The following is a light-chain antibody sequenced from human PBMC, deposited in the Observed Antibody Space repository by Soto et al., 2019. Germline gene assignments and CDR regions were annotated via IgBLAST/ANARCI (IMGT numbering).Light chain of an antibody. CDR3: HQRTDWPLT. Sequence: ETVWTQSPATLSFSPGQRATFSCRASQSVGSYLAWYHQKPGQAPRILIYDASNRAAGIPARFSGSGSGSDFNLTIPRLEPEDFSVYVCHQRTDWPLTCGGGTKLEI. V-gene: IGKV3-11*01. J-gene: IGKJ4*02. CDR2: DAS. CDR1: QSVGSY.